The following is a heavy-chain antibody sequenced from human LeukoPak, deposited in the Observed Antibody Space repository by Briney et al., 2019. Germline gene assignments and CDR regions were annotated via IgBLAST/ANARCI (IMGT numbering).Heavy chain of an antibody. Sequence: GGSLRLSCAASGFTFSSYGMHWVRQAPGRGLEWVAVISYDGSNKYYADSVKGRFTISRDNSKNTLYLQMNSLRAEDTAMYYCAKDRDTAMVPGWFDPWGQGTLVTVSS. CDR1: GFTFSSYG. CDR3: AKDRDTAMVPGWFDP. CDR2: ISYDGSNK. D-gene: IGHD5-18*01. J-gene: IGHJ5*02. V-gene: IGHV3-30*18.